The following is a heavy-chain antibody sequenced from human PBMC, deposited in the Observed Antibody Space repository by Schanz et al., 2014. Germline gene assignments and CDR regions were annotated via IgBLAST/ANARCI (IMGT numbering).Heavy chain of an antibody. J-gene: IGHJ4*02. CDR1: GFTFSSYA. CDR2: ISNDGSIK. CDR3: ASPSGYSDYGTYFDF. D-gene: IGHD5-12*01. Sequence: VQLVESGGGFVQPGGSLGLSCAVSGFTFSSYAMHWVRQAPGKGLEWVALISNDGSIKYYADSVEGRFTISRDNSRNTLYLQMNSLRTEDTAVYYCASPSGYSDYGTYFDFWGQGTLVTVSS. V-gene: IGHV3-30-3*01.